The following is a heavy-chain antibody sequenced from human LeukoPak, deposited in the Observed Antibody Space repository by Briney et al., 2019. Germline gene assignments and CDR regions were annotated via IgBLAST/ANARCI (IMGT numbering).Heavy chain of an antibody. J-gene: IGHJ4*02. CDR2: ISDDGSRQ. V-gene: IGHV3-30-3*01. CDR3: VKDRTGTYTLDY. CDR1: GFTFSNYA. D-gene: IGHD3-10*01. Sequence: PGGSLRLSCAATGFTFSNYAIHWGRQAPGKALEWVAFISDDGSRQRYADSVKGRFTISRDNSKNTLNLQMNSLRAEDTAVYYCVKDRTGTYTLDYWGQGTLVTVSS.